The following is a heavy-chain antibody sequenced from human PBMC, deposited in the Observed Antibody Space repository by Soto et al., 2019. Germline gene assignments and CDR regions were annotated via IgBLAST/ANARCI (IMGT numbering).Heavy chain of an antibody. CDR3: SRDLGAKVYF. D-gene: IGHD3-16*01. J-gene: IGHJ4*02. Sequence: ASVKVSCKASGYTFTSYGISWVRQAPGQGLEWMGWISAYNGNTNYAQKFQGRVTMTTDTSTTTAYMELRSLTSDDTAVYYCSRDLGAKVYFWGQGTLVTVSS. V-gene: IGHV1-18*01. CDR2: ISAYNGNT. CDR1: GYTFTSYG.